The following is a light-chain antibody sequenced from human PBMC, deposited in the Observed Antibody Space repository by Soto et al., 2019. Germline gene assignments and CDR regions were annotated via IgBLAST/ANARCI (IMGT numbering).Light chain of an antibody. Sequence: EIVLTQSPATLSLSPGERVTLSCRASQSVSRYLAWYQQKPGQAPRLLIYDASNRATGIPARFSGSGSGTDFSLTISSLAHEDVAVYYCQQCSSWPYTFGQGTNLDFK. J-gene: IGKJ2*01. CDR1: QSVSRY. V-gene: IGKV3-11*01. CDR2: DAS. CDR3: QQCSSWPYT.